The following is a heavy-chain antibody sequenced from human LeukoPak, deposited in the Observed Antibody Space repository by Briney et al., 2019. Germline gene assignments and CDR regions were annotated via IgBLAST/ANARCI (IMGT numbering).Heavy chain of an antibody. V-gene: IGHV3-7*01. Sequence: GGSLRLSCAASGFTFSSYWMSWVRQAPGKGLEWVANIKQDGSEKYYVDSVKGRFTISRDDAKTSLYLKMNSLRAEDTAGYYCARSPVITIVGVVIPNYYYYHMHVWGKGTTVTVSS. D-gene: IGHD3-3*01. J-gene: IGHJ6*03. CDR3: ARSPVITIVGVVIPNYYYYHMHV. CDR1: GFTFSSYW. CDR2: IKQDGSEK.